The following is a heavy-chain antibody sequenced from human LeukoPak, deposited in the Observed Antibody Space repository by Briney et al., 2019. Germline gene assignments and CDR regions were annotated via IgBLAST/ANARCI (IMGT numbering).Heavy chain of an antibody. Sequence: GGSLRLSCAASGFTFSSYAMSWVRQAPGKGLEWVSAINDSGAGTYYAGSVKGRFTISRDNSKNTLYLEMSSLRAEDTAIYYCAKRVDYSSSSGGYFDYWGQGTLVTVSA. V-gene: IGHV3-23*01. CDR2: INDSGAGT. CDR3: AKRVDYSSSSGGYFDY. D-gene: IGHD6-6*01. J-gene: IGHJ4*02. CDR1: GFTFSSYA.